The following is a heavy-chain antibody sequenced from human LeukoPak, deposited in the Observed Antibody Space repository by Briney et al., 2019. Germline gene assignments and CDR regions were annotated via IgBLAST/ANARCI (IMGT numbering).Heavy chain of an antibody. CDR2: INPNSGGT. Sequence: GASVKVSCKASGYTFTGYYMHWVRQAPGQGLEWMGWINPNSGGTNYAQKFQGRVTMTRNTSISTAYTELSSLRSEDTAVYYCARGRVRGAHFDYWGQGTLVTVSS. V-gene: IGHV1-2*02. J-gene: IGHJ4*02. CDR1: GYTFTGYY. CDR3: ARGRVRGAHFDY. D-gene: IGHD3-10*01.